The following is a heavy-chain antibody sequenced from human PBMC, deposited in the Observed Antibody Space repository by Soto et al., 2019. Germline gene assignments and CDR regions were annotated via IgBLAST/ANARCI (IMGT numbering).Heavy chain of an antibody. CDR3: ARDPPDFNSGFDY. CDR2: AYYRSRWRY. D-gene: IGHD2-15*01. V-gene: IGHV6-1*01. J-gene: IGHJ4*02. Sequence: SQTLSLTCALSGYSVSNNGATWNCIRQSPSRGLEWLGRAYYRSRWRYDYATSVRGRITLNPDTSKNQFSLQLNSVTPEDTAVYYGARDPPDFNSGFDYWGQGTPVTSPQ. CDR1: GYSVSNNGAT.